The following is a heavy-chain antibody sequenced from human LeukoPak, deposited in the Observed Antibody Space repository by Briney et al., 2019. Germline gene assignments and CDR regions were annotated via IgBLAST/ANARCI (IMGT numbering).Heavy chain of an antibody. CDR2: INPNSGGT. Sequence: ASVKVSCKASGYTFTGYYMHWVRQAPGQGLDWMAWINPNSGGTNYAQKFQGRVTMTRDTSISTAYMELSRLRSDDTAVYYCARESVDIVATSFDYWGQGTLVTVSS. CDR3: ARESVDIVATSFDY. V-gene: IGHV1-2*02. J-gene: IGHJ4*02. D-gene: IGHD5-12*01. CDR1: GYTFTGYY.